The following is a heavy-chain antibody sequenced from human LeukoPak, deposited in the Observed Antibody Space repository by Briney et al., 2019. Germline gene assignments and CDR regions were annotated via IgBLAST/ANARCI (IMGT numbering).Heavy chain of an antibody. V-gene: IGHV4-38-2*02. CDR3: ARGYYYDSGSYYPDY. D-gene: IGHD3-10*01. Sequence: SETLSLTCTVSGYSISSGYYWGWIRQPPGKGLEWIGSIYHSGSTYYNPSLKSRVTISVDTSKNQFSLKLSSVTAADTAVYYCARGYYYDSGSYYPDYWGQGTLVTVSS. CDR1: GYSISSGYY. CDR2: IYHSGST. J-gene: IGHJ4*02.